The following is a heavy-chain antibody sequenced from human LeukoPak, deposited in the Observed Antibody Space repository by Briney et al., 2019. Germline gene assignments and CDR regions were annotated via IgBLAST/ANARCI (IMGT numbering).Heavy chain of an antibody. V-gene: IGHV1-2*02. CDR3: ARGPRLRYFDWLLNLDY. CDR2: INPNSGGT. Sequence: ASVKVSCKASGYTFTGYYMHWVRQAPGQGLEWIGWINPNSGGTNYAQKFQGRVTMTRDTSISTAYMELSRLRSDDTAVYYCARGPRLRYFDWLLNLDYWGQGTLVTVSS. D-gene: IGHD3-9*01. J-gene: IGHJ4*02. CDR1: GYTFTGYY.